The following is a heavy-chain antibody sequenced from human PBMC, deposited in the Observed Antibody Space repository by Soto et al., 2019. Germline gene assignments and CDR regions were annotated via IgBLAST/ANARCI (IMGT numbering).Heavy chain of an antibody. D-gene: IGHD4-17*01. V-gene: IGHV4-59*01. CDR1: GGSISSYY. J-gene: IGHJ4*02. CDR2: IYYSRST. CDR3: ARRYGASFVY. Sequence: SETLSLTYTVSGGSISSYYWSWIRQPPGKGLEWIGYIYYSRSTNYNPSLKSRVTISVDTSKNQFSLKLSSVTAADTAVYYCARRYGASFVYWGQGTLVTVSS.